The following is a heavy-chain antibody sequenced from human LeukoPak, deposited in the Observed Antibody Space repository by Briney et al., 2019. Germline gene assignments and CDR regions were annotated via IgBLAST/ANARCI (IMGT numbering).Heavy chain of an antibody. CDR2: ISGSGGST. CDR3: TKDTVDTTMVPYYFEY. D-gene: IGHD5-18*01. Sequence: GGSLRLSCAASGFTFSSYAMSWVRQAPGKGLEWVSAISGSGGSTYYADSVKGRFTISRDNSENTLFLQMNSLRAEDTAVYYCTKDTVDTTMVPYYFEYWGQGTLVTVSS. J-gene: IGHJ4*02. CDR1: GFTFSSYA. V-gene: IGHV3-23*01.